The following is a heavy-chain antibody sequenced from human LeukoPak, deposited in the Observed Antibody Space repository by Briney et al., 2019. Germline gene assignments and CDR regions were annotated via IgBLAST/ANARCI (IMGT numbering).Heavy chain of an antibody. V-gene: IGHV3-48*03. Sequence: GGSLTLSCAASGFTFNSYEMNWVRQAPGKGLEWVSYISASGETIYYADSVKGRFTISRDNAKNSLYLQMNSLRAEDTAVYYCAKEDLYYIDYWGQGTLLSVSS. D-gene: IGHD3-10*01. J-gene: IGHJ4*02. CDR3: AKEDLYYIDY. CDR2: ISASGETI. CDR1: GFTFNSYE.